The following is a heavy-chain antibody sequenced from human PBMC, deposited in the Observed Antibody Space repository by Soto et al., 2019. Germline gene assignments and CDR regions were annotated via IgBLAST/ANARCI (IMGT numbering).Heavy chain of an antibody. D-gene: IGHD3-10*01. CDR1: GGSFSGYY. J-gene: IGHJ3*02. CDR2: INHSGST. Sequence: SETLSLTCAVYGGSFSGYYWNWIRQPPGKGLEWIGEINHSGSTNYNPSLKSRVTISVGTSKNQFSLKLSSVTAADTAVYYCARFYMVRGVMGAFDIWGQGTMVP. CDR3: ARFYMVRGVMGAFDI. V-gene: IGHV4-34*01.